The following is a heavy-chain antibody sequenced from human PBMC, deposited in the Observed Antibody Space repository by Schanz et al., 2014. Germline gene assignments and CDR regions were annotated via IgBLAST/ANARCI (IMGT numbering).Heavy chain of an antibody. CDR3: AASSGWHPSTDY. D-gene: IGHD6-19*01. CDR1: GFTFSPYW. V-gene: IGHV3-23*04. J-gene: IGHJ4*02. Sequence: EVQLVESGGGLVQPGGSLRLSCGSSGFTFSPYWMHWVRQAPGKGLEWVSSISSGGGSTYYADSVKGRFTISRDNSKNTLYLQMKSLRVEDTAVYYCAASSGWHPSTDYWGQGTLVTVSS. CDR2: ISSGGGST.